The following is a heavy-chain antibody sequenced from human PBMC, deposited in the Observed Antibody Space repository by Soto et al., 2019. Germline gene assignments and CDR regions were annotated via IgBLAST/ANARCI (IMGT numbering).Heavy chain of an antibody. CDR3: ARNLLGARQNRPFDP. CDR1: GGTFSSYA. CDR2: IIPIFGTA. Sequence: SVKVSCKASGGTFSSYAISWVRQAPGQGLEWMGGIIPIFGTANYAQKFQGRVTITADESTSTAYMELSSLRSEDTAVYYCARNLLGARQNRPFDPWGQGTLVTVS. V-gene: IGHV1-69*13. J-gene: IGHJ5*02.